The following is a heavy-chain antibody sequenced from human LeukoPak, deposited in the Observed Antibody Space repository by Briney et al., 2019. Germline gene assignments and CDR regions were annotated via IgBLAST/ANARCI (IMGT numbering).Heavy chain of an antibody. CDR1: GFTFHEYA. Sequence: GGSLRLSGAASGFTFHEYAMHWDRQDPGKGLEWVSLISGDGGSTYYADSVKGRFTISRDNAKNSLYLQMNSLRAEDTAVYYCAREGHPTRGSTTVTTSSLFYWGQGTLVTVSS. D-gene: IGHD4-17*01. J-gene: IGHJ4*02. V-gene: IGHV3-43*02. CDR3: AREGHPTRGSTTVTTSSLFY. CDR2: ISGDGGST.